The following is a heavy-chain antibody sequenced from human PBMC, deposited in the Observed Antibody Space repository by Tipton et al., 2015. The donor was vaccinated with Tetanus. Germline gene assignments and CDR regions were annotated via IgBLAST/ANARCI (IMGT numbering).Heavy chain of an antibody. V-gene: IGHV4-34*01. CDR3: ARHGGRLAYYYYGMDV. CDR2: INHSGST. D-gene: IGHD3-16*01. Sequence: TLSLTCTVSGGSISGYYWSWIRQPPGKGLEWIGEINHSGSTNYNPSLKSRVTISVDTSKNQFSLKLSSVTAADTAVYYCARHGGRLAYYYYGMDVWGQGTTVTVSS. J-gene: IGHJ6*02. CDR1: GGSISGYY.